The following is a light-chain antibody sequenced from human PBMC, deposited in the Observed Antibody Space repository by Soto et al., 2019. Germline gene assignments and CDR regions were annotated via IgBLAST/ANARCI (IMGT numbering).Light chain of an antibody. Sequence: DIKMTQSPSSLSASVGDRVTITCRASQSISNYLNWYQQKPGKAPKLLIYGASSLETGVPSRFSGSGSGTDFTFTISSLQPEDIATYYCQQYDNLPITFGQGTRLEIK. V-gene: IGKV1-33*01. J-gene: IGKJ5*01. CDR2: GAS. CDR3: QQYDNLPIT. CDR1: QSISNY.